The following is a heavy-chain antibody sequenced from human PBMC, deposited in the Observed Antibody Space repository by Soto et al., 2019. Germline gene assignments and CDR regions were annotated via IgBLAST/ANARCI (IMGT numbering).Heavy chain of an antibody. J-gene: IGHJ3*02. Sequence: GESLKISCKGSGFSFTSYWIGWVRQMPGKGLECMGIIYPRDSDTRYNPSFQGQVTISVDESISTAYLQWSSLETSDTAIYYCARTGVSPAFEIWGQGTMVTVSS. CDR1: GFSFTSYW. D-gene: IGHD3-3*01. V-gene: IGHV5-51*01. CDR3: ARTGVSPAFEI. CDR2: IYPRDSDT.